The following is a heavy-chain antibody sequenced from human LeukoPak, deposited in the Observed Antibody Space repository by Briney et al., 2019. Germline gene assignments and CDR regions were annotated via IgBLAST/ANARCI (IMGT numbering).Heavy chain of an antibody. J-gene: IGHJ4*02. V-gene: IGHV4-31*03. CDR3: AGPFGIAVAGNDY. D-gene: IGHD6-19*01. CDR1: GGSISSGGYY. Sequence: SETLSLTCTVSGGSISSGGYYWSWIRQHPGKGLEWIGYIYYSGSTYYNPSLKSRVTISVDTSKNQFSLKLSSVTAADTAVYYCAGPFGIAVAGNDYWGQGTLVTVSS. CDR2: IYYSGST.